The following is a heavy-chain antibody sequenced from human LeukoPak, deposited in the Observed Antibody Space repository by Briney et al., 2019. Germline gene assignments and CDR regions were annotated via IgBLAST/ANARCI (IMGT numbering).Heavy chain of an antibody. CDR1: GYTFTSYG. J-gene: IGHJ4*02. D-gene: IGHD2-15*01. V-gene: IGHV1-18*01. Sequence: ASVKVSCKASGYTFTSYGISWVRQAPGQGLEWMGWISAYNGNTNYAQKLQGRVTMTRDMSTSTVYMELSSLRSEDTAVYYCARDRTANKYCSGGSCQRFDYWGQGTLVTVSS. CDR2: ISAYNGNT. CDR3: ARDRTANKYCSGGSCQRFDY.